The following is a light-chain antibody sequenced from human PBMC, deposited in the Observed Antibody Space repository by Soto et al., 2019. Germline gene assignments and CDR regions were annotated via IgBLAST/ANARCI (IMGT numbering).Light chain of an antibody. J-gene: IGLJ3*02. V-gene: IGLV2-23*02. CDR1: GRDIGNYNL. CDR2: EVN. CDR3: CSYAGSSLSM. Sequence: QAVLTQPAAVSGSLGQSITISCSGRGRDIGNYNLVSWYQQQPGKVPRLIIYEVNKGPSGVPNRFSGSKSGNTAYLTISDLQPDDECLYYCCSYAGSSLSMFGGGT.